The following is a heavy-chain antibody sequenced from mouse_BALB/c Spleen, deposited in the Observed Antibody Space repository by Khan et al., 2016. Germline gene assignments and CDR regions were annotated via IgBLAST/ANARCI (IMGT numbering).Heavy chain of an antibody. V-gene: IGHV14-4*02. CDR2: IDPENGDT. Sequence: VQLQQSGAELVRSGASVKLSCTASAFNIIDYFMHWVKQRPEQGLEWIGWIDPENGDTEYVPKFQGKATMTADTSSNTAYLQLSSLTSEDTAVYYCNAGWLGRDYYAMDYWGQGTSVTVSS. J-gene: IGHJ4*01. CDR1: AFNIIDYF. D-gene: IGHD4-1*01. CDR3: NAGWLGRDYYAMDY.